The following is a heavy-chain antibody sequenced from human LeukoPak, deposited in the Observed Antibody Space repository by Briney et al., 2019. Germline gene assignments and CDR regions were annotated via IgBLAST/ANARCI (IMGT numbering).Heavy chain of an antibody. CDR3: ARGDSYYYMDV. Sequence: ASVKVSCKASGYTFTSYGISWVRQATGQGLEWMGWMNPNSGNTGYAQKFQGRVTITRNTSISTAYMELSSLRSEDTAVYYCARGDSYYYMDVWGKGTTVTVSS. CDR1: GYTFTSYG. CDR2: MNPNSGNT. V-gene: IGHV1-8*03. J-gene: IGHJ6*03. D-gene: IGHD3-22*01.